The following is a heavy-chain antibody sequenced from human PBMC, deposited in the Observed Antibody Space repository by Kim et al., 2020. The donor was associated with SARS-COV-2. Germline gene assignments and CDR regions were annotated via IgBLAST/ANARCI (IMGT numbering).Heavy chain of an antibody. V-gene: IGHV3-72*01. CDR1: GFIFSDYY. CDR3: VRWKESDIIYQETGGYGHFDF. D-gene: IGHD2-8*02. CDR2: TRNKAKSYST. J-gene: IGHJ4*02. Sequence: GGSLRLSCAASGFIFSDYYMDWVRQAAGKGLEWVGRTRNKAKSYSTEYAASVKGRFIISRDESKNSLYLQMNSLKTEDTAVYYCVRWKESDIIYQETGGYGHFDFWGQGILVTVSS.